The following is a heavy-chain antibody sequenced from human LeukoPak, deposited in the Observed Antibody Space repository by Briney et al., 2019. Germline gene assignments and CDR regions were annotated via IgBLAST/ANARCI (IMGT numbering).Heavy chain of an antibody. CDR2: ISSSSTTI. CDR3: GASRQYVGAFDI. CDR1: GFTFSSYE. D-gene: IGHD3-16*01. Sequence: GGSLRLSCAASGFTFSSYELYWVRQAPGKGLEWISYISSSSTTIKYADSVRGRFTISRDDARESLYLQMSSLRADDTAIYYCGASRQYVGAFDIWGQGTLVTVSS. V-gene: IGHV3-48*03. J-gene: IGHJ3*02.